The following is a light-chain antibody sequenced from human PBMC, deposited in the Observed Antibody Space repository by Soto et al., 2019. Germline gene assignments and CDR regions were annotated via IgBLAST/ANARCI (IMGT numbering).Light chain of an antibody. CDR2: KAS. V-gene: IGKV1-5*03. CDR1: QSISGW. CDR3: QQYKSSPWT. J-gene: IGKJ1*01. Sequence: EIQMTQSPSTLSASLGDRVTITCRASQSISGWLAWYQQKPGKAPKLLIYKASSLQSGVPSRFSGSGSGTDFTITISSLQHDDFASYYWQQYKSSPWTFGQGTKVEIK.